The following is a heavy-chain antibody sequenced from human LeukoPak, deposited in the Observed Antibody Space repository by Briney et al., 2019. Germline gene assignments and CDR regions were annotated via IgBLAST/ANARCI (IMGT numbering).Heavy chain of an antibody. CDR2: IYYSGST. V-gene: IGHV4-31*03. Sequence: SATLSLTCTVSGGSISSGGYYWSWIRQHPGKGLEWIGYIYYSGSTYYNPSLKSRVTISVDTSKNQFSLKLSSVTAADTAVYYCTEYRGGAFDIWGQGTMVTVSS. J-gene: IGHJ3*02. CDR1: GGSISSGGYY. D-gene: IGHD2-2*01. CDR3: TEYRGGAFDI.